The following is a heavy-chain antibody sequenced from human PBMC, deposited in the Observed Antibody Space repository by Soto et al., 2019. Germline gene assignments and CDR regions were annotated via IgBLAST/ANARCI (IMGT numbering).Heavy chain of an antibody. CDR2: INPSGGST. CDR1: GYTVTSYY. D-gene: IGHD1-26*01. Sequence: QVQLVQSGAEVKKPGASVKVSCKASGYTVTSYYMHWVRQAPGQGLEWMGIINPSGGSTSYAQKFQGRVTMTRDTSTSTVYMELSSLRSEDTAVYYCASWEHRNRGVDYWGQGTLVTVSS. V-gene: IGHV1-46*03. J-gene: IGHJ4*02. CDR3: ASWEHRNRGVDY.